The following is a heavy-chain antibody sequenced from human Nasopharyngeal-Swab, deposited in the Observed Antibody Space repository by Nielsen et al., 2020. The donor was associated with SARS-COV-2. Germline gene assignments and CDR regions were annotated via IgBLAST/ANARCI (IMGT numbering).Heavy chain of an antibody. J-gene: IGHJ6*02. CDR2: IYPGDSDT. CDR1: GYSFTSYW. CDR3: ARANRGYSYGYSTGGYYYYGMDV. Sequence: GESLKISCKGSGYSFTSYWIGWVRQMPGKGLEWAGIIYPGDSDTKYSPSFQGQVTISADKSISTAYLQWSSLKASDTAMYYCARANRGYSYGYSTGGYYYYGMDVWGQGTTVTVSS. D-gene: IGHD5-18*01. V-gene: IGHV5-51*01.